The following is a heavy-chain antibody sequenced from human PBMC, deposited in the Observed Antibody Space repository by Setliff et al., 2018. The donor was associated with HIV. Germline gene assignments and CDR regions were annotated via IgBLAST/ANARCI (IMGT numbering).Heavy chain of an antibody. CDR2: IYLSDSDT. CDR3: ATSPGTYSDSSASYFDY. D-gene: IGHD6-6*01. Sequence: PGESLTISCKGSGYTFPHAWIGWVRQMPGKGLEWMGIIYLSDSDTRYSRSFQGQVTISVDQSITTAYLQWSSLKASDTAMYYCATSPGTYSDSSASYFDYWGQGTQVTVSS. CDR1: GYTFPHAW. V-gene: IGHV5-51*01. J-gene: IGHJ4*02.